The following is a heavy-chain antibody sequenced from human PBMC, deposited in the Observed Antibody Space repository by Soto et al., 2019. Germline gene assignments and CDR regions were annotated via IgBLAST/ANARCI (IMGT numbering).Heavy chain of an antibody. CDR1: GFTFSTYG. J-gene: IGHJ5*02. D-gene: IGHD5-18*01. CDR2: ISGSGGTT. V-gene: IGHV3-23*01. Sequence: EVQLLESGGDLVQPGGSLRLSCAASGFTFSTYGMTWVRQAPGKGLEWVSGISGSGGTTYYTDSVKGRFTISRDNSKNTLYLQMNSLKADDTAVYYCAKDRSVDTRDWFDPWGQGTLVTVSS. CDR3: AKDRSVDTRDWFDP.